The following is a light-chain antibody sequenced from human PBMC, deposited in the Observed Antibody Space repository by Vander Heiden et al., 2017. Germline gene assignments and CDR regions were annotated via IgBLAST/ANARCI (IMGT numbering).Light chain of an antibody. CDR1: SSNIGSNT. CDR2: SND. CDR3: AAWDDSLNGPNWV. J-gene: IGLJ3*02. Sequence: QSVLTQPPSASGTPGQRVTISCSGSSSNIGSNTVNCYRHLPGTAPKLLIYSNDQRPSGGPDRFSGSKSGTSASLAISGLQSEEEADDYCAAWDDSLNGPNWVFGGGTKLTVL. V-gene: IGLV1-44*01.